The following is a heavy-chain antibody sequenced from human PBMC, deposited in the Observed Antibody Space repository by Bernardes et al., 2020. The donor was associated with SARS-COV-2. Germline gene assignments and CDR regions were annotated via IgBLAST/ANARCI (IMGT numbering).Heavy chain of an antibody. J-gene: IGHJ4*02. V-gene: IGHV3-30*18. Sequence: GGSLRLSCAASGFTFSSYAIHWFRQAPGKGLEWVAVISYDGRNKYYADSVKGRFTISRDNFKNTLDLQMNSLRSEDTAVYYCAKEVERRGPIDFWGQGTLVTVSS. D-gene: IGHD1-26*01. CDR1: GFTFSSYA. CDR3: AKEVERRGPIDF. CDR2: ISYDGRNK.